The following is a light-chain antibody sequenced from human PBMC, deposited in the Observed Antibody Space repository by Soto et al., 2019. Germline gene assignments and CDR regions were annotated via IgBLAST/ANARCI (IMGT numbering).Light chain of an antibody. CDR2: DAS. Sequence: IVLTQSPTTLSLSPGKRSTLSCRASQSVRHKLAWYQQKPGQAPRVLIYDASNRATGIPARFSGIGSGTDFTLTISRMEPEDFAVYYCHQYGSSQTFGQGTKVDIK. V-gene: IGKV3-20*01. J-gene: IGKJ1*01. CDR3: HQYGSSQT. CDR1: QSVRHK.